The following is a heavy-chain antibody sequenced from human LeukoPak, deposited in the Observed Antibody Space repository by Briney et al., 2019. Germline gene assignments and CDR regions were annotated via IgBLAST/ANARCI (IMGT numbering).Heavy chain of an antibody. V-gene: IGHV4-38-2*02. J-gene: IGHJ5*02. Sequence: SETLSLTCTVSGDSISSGHYWDWIRQPPGRGLEWIGSIHHSGSTWYNPSLRSRVTISLDTSQTQISLRVTSVTAADTAVYYCARGTDYYDSSGWLDPWGQGTLVTVSS. CDR3: ARGTDYYDSSGWLDP. D-gene: IGHD3-22*01. CDR1: GDSISSGHY. CDR2: IHHSGST.